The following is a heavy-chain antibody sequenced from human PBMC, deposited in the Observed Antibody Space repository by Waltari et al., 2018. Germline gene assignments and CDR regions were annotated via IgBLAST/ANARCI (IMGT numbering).Heavy chain of an antibody. CDR2: MNPNSGNT. V-gene: IGHV1-8*03. Sequence: QVQLVQSGAEVKKPGASVKVSCKASGYTFTSYDINWVPPATGQGLEWMGWMNPNSGNTGYAQKFQGRVTITRNTSISTAYRELSSLRSEDTAVYYCARAPSLEYDRNWFDPWGQGTLVTVSS. CDR3: ARAPSLEYDRNWFDP. J-gene: IGHJ5*02. D-gene: IGHD6-6*01. CDR1: GYTFTSYD.